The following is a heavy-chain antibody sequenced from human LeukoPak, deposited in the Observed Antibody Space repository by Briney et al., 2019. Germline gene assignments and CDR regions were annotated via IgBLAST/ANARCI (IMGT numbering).Heavy chain of an antibody. V-gene: IGHV6-1*01. D-gene: IGHD2-8*02. J-gene: IGHJ4*02. Sequence: PSQTLSLTCAISGDSVSSNSAAWNWITQSPTRGLEWLGRTYHRSKWYSESALSLKGRIIINPDTSKNQFSLRLNSVAPEDTAVYYCARTTGRFDYWGQGTLVTVSS. CDR2: TYHRSKWYS. CDR3: ARTTGRFDY. CDR1: GDSVSSNSAA.